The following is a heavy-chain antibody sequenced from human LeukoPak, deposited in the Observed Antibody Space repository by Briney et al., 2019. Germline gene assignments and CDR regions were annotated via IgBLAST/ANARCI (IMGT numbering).Heavy chain of an antibody. CDR1: GFTVSSNS. CDR2: IYTGGTT. V-gene: IGHV3-66*01. CDR3: ARDVAATGGVYFDY. Sequence: GGSLRLSCAASGFTVSSNSMSWVRQAPGKGLVWVSVIYTGGTTYYTDSVKGRFTISTDNSKNTLYLQMNSLRAEDTAVYFCARDVAATGGVYFDYWGQGTLVTVSS. J-gene: IGHJ4*02. D-gene: IGHD3-16*01.